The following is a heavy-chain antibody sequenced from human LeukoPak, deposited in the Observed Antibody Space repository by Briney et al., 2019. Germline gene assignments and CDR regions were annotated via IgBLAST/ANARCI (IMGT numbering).Heavy chain of an antibody. CDR1: GFTFSSYE. V-gene: IGHV3-48*03. J-gene: IGHJ3*02. CDR2: ISTSGSSI. CDR3: ARARDAFDI. Sequence: PVGSLRLSCADSGFTFSSYEMNWVRQAPGKGLEWVSYISTSGSSIYYADSVKGRFTISRDNAKNSLYLQMNSLRAEDTAVYYCARARDAFDIWGQGTMVTVSS.